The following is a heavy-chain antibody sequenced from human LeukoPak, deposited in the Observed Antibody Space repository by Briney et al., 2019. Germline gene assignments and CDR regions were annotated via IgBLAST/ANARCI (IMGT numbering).Heavy chain of an antibody. Sequence: GGSLSLSCAASGFTFTSYSMNWVRQAPGKGLEWVSTISGGGGSTYYADSVKGRFTISRDNSKNTLYLQVNSLRAEDTAVYYCAKGGKWDVTPFDYWGQGTLVTVSS. D-gene: IGHD1-26*01. CDR1: GFTFTSYS. J-gene: IGHJ4*02. CDR3: AKGGKWDVTPFDY. CDR2: ISGGGGST. V-gene: IGHV3-23*01.